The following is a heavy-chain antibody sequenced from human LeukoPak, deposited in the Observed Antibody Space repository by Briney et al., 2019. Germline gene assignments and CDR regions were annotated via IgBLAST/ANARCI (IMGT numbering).Heavy chain of an antibody. J-gene: IGHJ4*02. CDR1: GFTVSSNY. Sequence: PGGSLRLSCAASGFTVSSNYMSWVRQAPGKGLEWVSVIYSGGSTYYADSVKGRFTISRDNSKNTLYLQMNSLRAEGTAVYYCARDVSTAHYFDYWGQGTLVTVSS. V-gene: IGHV3-66*01. CDR3: ARDVSTAHYFDY. D-gene: IGHD2-8*01. CDR2: IYSGGST.